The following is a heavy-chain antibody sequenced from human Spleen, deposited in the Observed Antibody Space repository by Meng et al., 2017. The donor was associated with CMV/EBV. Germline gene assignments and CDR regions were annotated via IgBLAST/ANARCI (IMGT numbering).Heavy chain of an antibody. V-gene: IGHV6-1*01. CDR3: ARGEYGGNGIYGMDA. CDR2: TYYRSGWLN. D-gene: IGHD4/OR15-4a*01. CDR1: GDSVFSNTAA. J-gene: IGHJ6*02. Sequence: SQTLSLTCAISGDSVFSNTAAWNWIRQSPSRGLEWLGRTYYRSGWLNDYAVAVKSRITINPDTSKNQFSLHLNSATPDDTAVYYCARGEYGGNGIYGMDAWGQGTTVTVSS.